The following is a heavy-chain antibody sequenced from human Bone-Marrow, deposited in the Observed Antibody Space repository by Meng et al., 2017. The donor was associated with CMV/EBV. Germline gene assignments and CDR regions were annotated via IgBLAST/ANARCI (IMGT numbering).Heavy chain of an antibody. Sequence: GSLRLSCTVSGGSVSSGSYYWSWIRQPPGKGLEWIGYIYYSGSNNYNPSLKSRVTISVDTSKNQFSLKLSSVTAADTAVYYCARYYDSSEYYFDYWGQGTLVTVSS. CDR3: ARYYDSSEYYFDY. D-gene: IGHD3-22*01. CDR2: IYYSGSN. CDR1: GGSVSSGSYY. V-gene: IGHV4-61*01. J-gene: IGHJ4*02.